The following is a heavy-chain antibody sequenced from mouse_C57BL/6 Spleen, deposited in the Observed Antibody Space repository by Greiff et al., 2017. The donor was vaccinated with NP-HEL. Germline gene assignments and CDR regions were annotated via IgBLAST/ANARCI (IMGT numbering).Heavy chain of an antibody. CDR1: GYTFTSYW. J-gene: IGHJ4*01. D-gene: IGHD2-2*01. V-gene: IGHV1-69*01. Sequence: VQLQQPGAELVMPGASVKLSCKASGYTFTSYWMHWVKQRPGQGLEWIGEIDPSDSYTNYNQKFKGKSTLTVDKSSSTAYMQLSSLTSEDSAVYYCARWLPTHYYAMDYWGQGTSVTVSS. CDR2: IDPSDSYT. CDR3: ARWLPTHYYAMDY.